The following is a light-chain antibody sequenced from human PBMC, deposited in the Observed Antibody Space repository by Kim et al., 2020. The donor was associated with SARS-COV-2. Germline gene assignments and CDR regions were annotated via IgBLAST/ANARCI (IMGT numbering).Light chain of an antibody. J-gene: IGLJ2*01. V-gene: IGLV3-21*02. CDR2: DDS. CDR3: QVWDSRTDNPV. CDR1: NIVTKS. Sequence: APGETARITCEGNNIVTKSVQWYQRTPGQAPVLVVHDDSERPSGIPERFSGSNAGNTAALTITRVAAGDEADYYCQVWDSRTDNPVFGGGTQLTVL.